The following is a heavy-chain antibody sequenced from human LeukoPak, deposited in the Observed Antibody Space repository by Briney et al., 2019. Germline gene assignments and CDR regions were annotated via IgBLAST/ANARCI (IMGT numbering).Heavy chain of an antibody. D-gene: IGHD4-17*01. CDR2: IIPILGIA. CDR1: GGTFSSYA. Sequence: SVKASCKASGGTFSSYAISWVRQAPGQGLEWMGRIIPILGIANYAQKFQGRVTITADKSTSTAYMELSSLRSEDTAVYYCARGRYGDYSFDYWGQGTLVTVSS. CDR3: ARGRYGDYSFDY. V-gene: IGHV1-69*04. J-gene: IGHJ4*02.